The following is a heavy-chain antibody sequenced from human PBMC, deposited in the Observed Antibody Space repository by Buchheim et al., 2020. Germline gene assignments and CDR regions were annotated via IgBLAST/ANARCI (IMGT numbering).Heavy chain of an antibody. V-gene: IGHV3-74*01. CDR2: INSDWSST. J-gene: IGHJ6*02. D-gene: IGHD3-3*01. CDR1: GFTFSSYW. CDR3: AREGYYDFWSGYQNYYYYGMDV. Sequence: EVQLVESGGGLVQPGGSLRLSCAASGFTFSSYWMHWVRQAPGKGLVWVSRINSDWSSTSYAAYVKGRFTIYRDNAKNTLYLQMNSLRAEDTAVYYCAREGYYDFWSGYQNYYYYGMDVWGQGTT.